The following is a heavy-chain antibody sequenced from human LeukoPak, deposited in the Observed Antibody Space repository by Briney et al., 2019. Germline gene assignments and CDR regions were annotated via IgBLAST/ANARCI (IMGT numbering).Heavy chain of an antibody. CDR1: GFTFTSSA. V-gene: IGHV1-58*01. CDR3: ATYSSTVTTAFDY. J-gene: IGHJ4*02. Sequence: SVKVSCTASGFTFTSSAVQWVRQARGQRLEWIGWIVVGSGNTNYAQKFQERVTITRDMSTSTAYMELSSLRSEDTAVYYCATYSSTVTTAFDYWGQGTLVTVSS. CDR2: IVVGSGNT. D-gene: IGHD4-17*01.